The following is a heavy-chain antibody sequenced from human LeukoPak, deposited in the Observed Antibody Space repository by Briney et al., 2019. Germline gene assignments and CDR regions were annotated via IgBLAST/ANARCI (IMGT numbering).Heavy chain of an antibody. D-gene: IGHD6-13*01. CDR2: ISSSSSYI. CDR3: ARAGYSSSWYPYYFDY. Sequence: GGSLRLSCAASGFTFSSYSMNWVRQAPGKGLEWVSSISSSSSYIYYADSVKGRFTISRDNAKNSLYLQMNSLRAEDTAVYYCARAGYSSSWYPYYFDYRGQGTLVTVSS. CDR1: GFTFSSYS. V-gene: IGHV3-21*01. J-gene: IGHJ4*02.